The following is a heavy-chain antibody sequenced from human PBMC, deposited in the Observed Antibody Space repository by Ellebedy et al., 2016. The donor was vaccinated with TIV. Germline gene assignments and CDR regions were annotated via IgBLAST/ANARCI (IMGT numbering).Heavy chain of an antibody. Sequence: GGSLRLXXAASGFTVSSNYMSWVRQAPGKGLEWVSVIYSGGSTYYADSVKGRFTISRDNSKNTLYLQMNSLRAEDTAVYYCAREGYCSSTSCYHAFDSWGQGTMVTVSS. J-gene: IGHJ3*02. CDR3: AREGYCSSTSCYHAFDS. CDR2: IYSGGST. CDR1: GFTVSSNY. D-gene: IGHD2-2*01. V-gene: IGHV3-53*01.